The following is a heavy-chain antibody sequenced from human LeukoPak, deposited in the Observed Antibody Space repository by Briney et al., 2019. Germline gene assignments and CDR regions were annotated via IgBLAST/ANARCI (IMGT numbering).Heavy chain of an antibody. CDR1: GFTFSSYA. D-gene: IGHD5-18*01. Sequence: GGSLRLSCAASGFTFSSYAMHWVRQAPGKGLEWVAVISYDGSNKYYADSVKGRFTISRDDSRTTLYLQMNSLRAKDTAVYHCARLYSYGYHLDYWGQGTLVTVSS. J-gene: IGHJ4*02. CDR2: ISYDGSNK. V-gene: IGHV3-30-3*01. CDR3: ARLYSYGYHLDY.